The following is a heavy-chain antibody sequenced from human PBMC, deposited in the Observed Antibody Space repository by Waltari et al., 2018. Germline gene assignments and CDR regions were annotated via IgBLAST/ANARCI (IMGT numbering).Heavy chain of an antibody. D-gene: IGHD1-7*01. CDR2: ISSAGGT. CDR3: ARGRGNYAYYFDY. V-gene: IGHV3-23*01. Sequence: EVQVLESGGDLVQPGGSLRLSCVASGFTFTTAAMSWVRQAPGKGPEWVSTISSAGGTYYADSVKGRFTISRDNSKSTLYLQMNSLRDDDTAVYYCARGRGNYAYYFDYWGQGTLVTVSS. CDR1: GFTFTTAA. J-gene: IGHJ4*02.